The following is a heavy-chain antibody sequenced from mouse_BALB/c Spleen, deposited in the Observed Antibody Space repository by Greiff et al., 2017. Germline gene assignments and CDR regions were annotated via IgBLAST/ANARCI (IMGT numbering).Heavy chain of an antibody. V-gene: IGHV5-6-5*01. Sequence: EVMLVESGGGLVKPGGSLKLSCAASGFTFSSYAMSWVRQTPEKRLEWVASISSGGSTYYPDSVKGRFTISRDNARNILYLQMSSLRSEDTAMYYCARGITTVVAPYYAMDYWGQGTSVTVSS. J-gene: IGHJ4*01. CDR1: GFTFSSYA. CDR3: ARGITTVVAPYYAMDY. CDR2: ISSGGST. D-gene: IGHD1-1*01.